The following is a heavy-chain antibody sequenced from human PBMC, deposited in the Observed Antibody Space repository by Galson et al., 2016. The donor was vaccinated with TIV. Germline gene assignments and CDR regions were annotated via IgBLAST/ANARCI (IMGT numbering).Heavy chain of an antibody. D-gene: IGHD5-18*01. CDR2: FIPLFGTA. CDR3: AKGRNTAMDTYHYYYGMDV. V-gene: IGHV1-69*13. Sequence: SVKVSCKASGDTFSSYPFNWVRQAPGQGLEWVGGFIPLFGTANYAQKFQGRVTISADESTRTLYMEVRSLSSENTAVYACAKGRNTAMDTYHYYYGMDVWGQGTTVIVSS. CDR1: GDTFSSYP. J-gene: IGHJ6*02.